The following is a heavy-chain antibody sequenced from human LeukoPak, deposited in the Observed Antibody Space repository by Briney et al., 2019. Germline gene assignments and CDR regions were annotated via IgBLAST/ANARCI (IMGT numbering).Heavy chain of an antibody. D-gene: IGHD3-16*01. Sequence: PSQTLSLTCTVSGGSVSSGSYYWNWIRQPPGKGLEWIGYIYSSESTNYNPSLKSRVTISVDSSKNQFSLKLTSVTAADTAMYYCARPGEGDYWGQGTLVTVSS. J-gene: IGHJ4*02. CDR3: ARPGEGDY. V-gene: IGHV4-61*01. CDR1: GGSVSSGSYY. CDR2: IYSSEST.